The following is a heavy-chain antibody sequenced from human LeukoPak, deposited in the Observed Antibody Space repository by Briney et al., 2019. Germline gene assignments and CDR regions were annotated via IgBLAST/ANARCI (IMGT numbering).Heavy chain of an antibody. CDR1: GFTFSSDG. D-gene: IGHD3-16*01. Sequence: PGRSLRLSCAASGFTFSSDGMHWVRQAPGKGLERVAVIWYDGSNKYYADSVKGRFTISRDNSKNTLYLQMNSLSPEDTAVYYCARDPFPRFGGPEYYFVYWGQGTLVTVSS. CDR3: ARDPFPRFGGPEYYFVY. CDR2: IWYDGSNK. V-gene: IGHV3-33*01. J-gene: IGHJ4*02.